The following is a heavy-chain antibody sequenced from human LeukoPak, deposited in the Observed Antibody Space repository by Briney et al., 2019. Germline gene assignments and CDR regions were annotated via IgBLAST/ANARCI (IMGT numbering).Heavy chain of an antibody. Sequence: GGSLRLSCAASGFTFSSYSMNWVRQAPGKGLEWVSSISSSSSYIYYADSVKGRFTISRDNAKNSLYLQMNSLRAEDTAVYYCARVWQQQLETGDYRGQGTLVTVSS. D-gene: IGHD6-13*01. CDR1: GFTFSSYS. J-gene: IGHJ4*02. CDR2: ISSSSSYI. V-gene: IGHV3-21*01. CDR3: ARVWQQQLETGDY.